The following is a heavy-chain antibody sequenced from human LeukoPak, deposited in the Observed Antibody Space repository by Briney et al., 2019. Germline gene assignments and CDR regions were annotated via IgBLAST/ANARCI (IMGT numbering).Heavy chain of an antibody. V-gene: IGHV3-7*01. D-gene: IGHD3-10*01. CDR3: ARARKSGGITMIRGVKDRGWFDP. Sequence: GGSLRLSCAASGFTFSSAWMSWVRQAPGKGLEWVANVNQDGSGKYYVDSVKGRFTISKDNAKNTLYLQMNSLRAEETAEYYCARARKSGGITMIRGVKDRGWFDPWGQGTLVTVSS. J-gene: IGHJ5*02. CDR2: VNQDGSGK. CDR1: GFTFSSAW.